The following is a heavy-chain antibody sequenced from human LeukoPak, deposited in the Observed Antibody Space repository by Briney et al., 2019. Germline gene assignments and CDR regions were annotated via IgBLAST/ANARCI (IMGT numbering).Heavy chain of an antibody. Sequence: ASVKVSCKASGYTFTSYDINWVRQATGQGLEWMGWMNPNSGNTGYAQKFQGRVTTTRNTSISTAYMELSSLRSEDTAVYYCARGRRLRGWFDPWGQGTLVTVSS. J-gene: IGHJ5*02. CDR1: GYTFTSYD. V-gene: IGHV1-8*01. D-gene: IGHD1-14*01. CDR3: ARGRRLRGWFDP. CDR2: MNPNSGNT.